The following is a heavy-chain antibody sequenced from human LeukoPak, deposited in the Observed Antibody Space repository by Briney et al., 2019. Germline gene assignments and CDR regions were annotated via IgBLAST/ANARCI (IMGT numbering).Heavy chain of an antibody. CDR1: GFTFDDYA. CDR2: ISWNSGSI. D-gene: IGHD1-14*01. Sequence: GRSLRLSCAASGFTFDDYAMHWVRQAPGKGLEWVSGISWNSGSIGYADSVKGRFTISRDNSKNTLYLQMNSLRAEDTAVYYCAKNGLTPLNWFDPWGQGTLVTVSS. CDR3: AKNGLTPLNWFDP. V-gene: IGHV3-9*01. J-gene: IGHJ5*02.